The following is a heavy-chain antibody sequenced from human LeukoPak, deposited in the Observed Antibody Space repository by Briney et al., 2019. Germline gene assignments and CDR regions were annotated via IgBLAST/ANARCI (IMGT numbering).Heavy chain of an antibody. CDR2: ISSSSSYI. J-gene: IGHJ4*02. CDR3: ARDRNIVVVPAASRYYFDY. V-gene: IGHV3-21*01. Sequence: GGSLRLSCAASGFTFSSYSMNWVRQAPGKGLEWVSSISSSSSYIYYADSVKGRFTISRDNAKNSLYLQMNSLRAEDTAVYYCARDRNIVVVPAASRYYFDYWGQGTLVTVSS. CDR1: GFTFSSYS. D-gene: IGHD2-2*01.